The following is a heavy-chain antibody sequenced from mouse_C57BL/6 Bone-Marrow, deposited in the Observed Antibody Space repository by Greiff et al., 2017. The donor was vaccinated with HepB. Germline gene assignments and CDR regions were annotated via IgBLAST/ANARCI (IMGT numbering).Heavy chain of an antibody. CDR1: GYTFTSYW. D-gene: IGHD1-1*01. CDR3: ARSLITTVVAYRYFDV. Sequence: VQLKQPGAELVRPGSSVKLSCKASGYTFTSYWMDWVKQRPGQGLEWIGNIYPSDSETHYNQKFKDKATLTVDKSSSTAYMQLSSLTSEDSAVYYCARSLITTVVAYRYFDVWGTGTTVTVSS. V-gene: IGHV1-61*01. J-gene: IGHJ1*03. CDR2: IYPSDSET.